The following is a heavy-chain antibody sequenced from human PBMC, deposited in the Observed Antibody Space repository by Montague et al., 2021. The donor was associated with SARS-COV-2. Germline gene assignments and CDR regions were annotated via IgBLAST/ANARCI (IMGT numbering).Heavy chain of an antibody. D-gene: IGHD3-22*01. CDR1: GGSFGGYH. Sequence: SETLSLTCAVYGGSFGGYHWTWIRQSPGKGLEWIGEINTSGSTNYNPSLKSRITISGDTSKNQFSLKLTPVTAADTAVYYCARGRIDVNMIVVVVAGASFYMDVWGKGTTVTVSS. CDR2: INTSGST. CDR3: ARGRIDVNMIVVVVAGASFYMDV. V-gene: IGHV4-34*01. J-gene: IGHJ6*03.